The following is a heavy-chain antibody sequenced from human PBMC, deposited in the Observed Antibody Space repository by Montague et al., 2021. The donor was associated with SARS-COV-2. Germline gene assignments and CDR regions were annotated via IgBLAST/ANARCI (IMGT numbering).Heavy chain of an antibody. CDR2: TYYRSKWYN. CDR3: ARDGGINSRPRPHTFHY. J-gene: IGHJ4*02. D-gene: IGHD3-10*01. V-gene: IGHV6-1*01. Sequence: CAISGDSVSSNSAAWNWIRQSPSRGLEWLGRTYYRSKWYNDYAVSVKSRITINPDTSKSQFSLQLNSVTPEDTAVYYCARDGGINSRPRPHTFHYWGQGTLVTVYS. CDR1: GDSVSSNSAA.